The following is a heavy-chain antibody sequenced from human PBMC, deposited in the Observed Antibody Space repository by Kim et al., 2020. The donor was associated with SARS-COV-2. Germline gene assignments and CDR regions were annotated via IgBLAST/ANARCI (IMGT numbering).Heavy chain of an antibody. CDR1: GFTFSSYG. D-gene: IGHD3-22*01. J-gene: IGHJ4*02. Sequence: GGSLRLSCAASGFTFSSYGMHWVRQAPGKGLEWVAVIWYDGSNKYYADSVKGRFTISRDNSKNTLYLQMNSLRAEDTAVYYCARYYYDSSGYWAFDYWGQGTLVTVSS. CDR2: IWYDGSNK. V-gene: IGHV3-33*01. CDR3: ARYYYDSSGYWAFDY.